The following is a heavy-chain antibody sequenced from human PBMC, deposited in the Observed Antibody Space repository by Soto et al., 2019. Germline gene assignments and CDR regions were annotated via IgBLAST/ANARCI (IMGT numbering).Heavy chain of an antibody. CDR2: INSDGSST. CDR1: GFTFSSYW. J-gene: IGHJ6*03. V-gene: IGHV3-74*01. D-gene: IGHD3-3*01. CDR3: AREGYDFWSGYYYSYYMDV. Sequence: PGGSLRLSCAASGFTFSSYWMHWVRQAQGKGLVWVSRINSDGSSTSYADSVKGRFTISRDNAKNTLYLQMNSLRAEDTAVYYCAREGYDFWSGYYYSYYMDVWGKGTTVTVSS.